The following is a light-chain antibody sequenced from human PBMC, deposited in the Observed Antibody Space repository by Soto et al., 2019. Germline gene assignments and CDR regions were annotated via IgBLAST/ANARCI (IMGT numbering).Light chain of an antibody. V-gene: IGLV1-44*01. CDR2: RNN. Sequence: QSVLTQPPSASGTPGQRVTISCSGSSSNIGDNTVNWYQQLPGTAPKLLIYRNNQRPSGVPDRFSGSKSGTSASLAISGLQSEDEADYYCAAWDDSLNGLVFGGGTKVTVL. CDR1: SSNIGDNT. CDR3: AAWDDSLNGLV. J-gene: IGLJ3*02.